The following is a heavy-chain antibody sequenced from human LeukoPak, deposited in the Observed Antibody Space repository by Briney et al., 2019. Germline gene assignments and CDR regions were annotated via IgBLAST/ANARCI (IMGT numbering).Heavy chain of an antibody. D-gene: IGHD3-22*01. CDR3: ARDWRDSSGKFPNDAFGI. CDR1: GFTFSDNY. J-gene: IGHJ3*02. V-gene: IGHV3-11*04. CDR2: ISRIGSI. Sequence: KPGGSLRLSCAASGFTFSDNYMSWIRPAPGKGRAWVAYISRIGSIYYAESVKGRFTIPRDSAKNSLYLQMNSLRAEDTAVYYCARDWRDSSGKFPNDAFGIWGQGTMVTVSS.